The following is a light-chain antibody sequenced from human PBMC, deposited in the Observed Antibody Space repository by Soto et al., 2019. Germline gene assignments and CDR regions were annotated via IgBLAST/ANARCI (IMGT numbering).Light chain of an antibody. V-gene: IGKV1-6*01. CDR3: LQDYTYPYT. CDR1: QGIRND. CDR2: GAS. J-gene: IGKJ2*01. Sequence: AIQMTQSPSSLSASVGDRVTITCRASQGIRNDLGWYQQKPGKAPKFLIYGASSLQTGVPSRFSGSGSGTDFTLTLNSLQPEDFATYYCLQDYTYPYTFGKGTKLEIK.